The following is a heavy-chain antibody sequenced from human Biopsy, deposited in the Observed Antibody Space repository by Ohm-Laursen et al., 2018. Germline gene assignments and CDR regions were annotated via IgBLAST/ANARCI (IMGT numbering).Heavy chain of an antibody. D-gene: IGHD3-3*01. V-gene: IGHV3-23*01. CDR2: ISGSGGST. CDR1: GFYFSNYA. J-gene: IGHJ4*02. Sequence: GSLRLSCTAPGFYFSNYAMSWVRQAPGEGLEWVSGISGSGGSTYYADSVKGRFTISRDNSKNTLYLQMNSLRAEDTALYYCARGGQGGFLEWLFIGWGQGTLVTVSS. CDR3: ARGGQGGFLEWLFIG.